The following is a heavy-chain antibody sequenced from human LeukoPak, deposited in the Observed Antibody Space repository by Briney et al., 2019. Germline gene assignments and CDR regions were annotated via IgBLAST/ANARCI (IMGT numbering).Heavy chain of an antibody. Sequence: ASVKVSCKASGYTFTDYYMHWVRQAPGQGLEWMGWINPNSGGTNYAQKFQGRVTMTRDTSISTAYMELSRLRSDDTAVYYCARGPAAIPGRFDPWGQGALVTVSS. CDR1: GYTFTDYY. J-gene: IGHJ5*02. CDR3: ARGPAAIPGRFDP. V-gene: IGHV1-2*02. D-gene: IGHD2-2*01. CDR2: INPNSGGT.